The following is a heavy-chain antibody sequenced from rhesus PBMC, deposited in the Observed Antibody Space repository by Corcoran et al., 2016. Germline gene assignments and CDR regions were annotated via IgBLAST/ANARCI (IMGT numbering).Heavy chain of an antibody. V-gene: IGHV4-165*02. Sequence: QVQLQESGPGLVKPSETLSLTCAVSGGSISGYYWNWIRQPPGKGLEWMWYTSRSNSSPIYNPSLKRRDTLYTDASKTPFSLRLSAVTAADTAVYYCARTGWGGPFDYWGQGVLVTVSS. CDR3: ARTGWGGPFDY. CDR2: TSRSNSSP. CDR1: GGSISGYY. D-gene: IGHD3-34*01. J-gene: IGHJ4*01.